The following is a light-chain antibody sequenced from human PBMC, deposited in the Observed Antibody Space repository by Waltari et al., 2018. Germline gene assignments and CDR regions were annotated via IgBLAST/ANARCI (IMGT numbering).Light chain of an antibody. CDR1: SSDIGGYNY. J-gene: IGLJ2*01. Sequence: QSALTQPASVSGSPGQSLTISCTGTSSDIGGYNYVSWYQQVPGKAPKLIIYDVSNRPSGVSSRFSDSKSGNTASLTISGLQAEDEANYYCSSYIDSSTLELFGGGTSLTVL. CDR3: SSYIDSSTLEL. CDR2: DVS. V-gene: IGLV2-14*03.